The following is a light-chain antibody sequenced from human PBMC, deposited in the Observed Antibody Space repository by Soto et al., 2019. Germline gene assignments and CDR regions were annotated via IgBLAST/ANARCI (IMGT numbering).Light chain of an antibody. Sequence: QSVLTQPPSVSGVPGQRVTISCTGNNSNLGTGYDVHWYQQLPGAAPKLVVFGNRNRPSGVPERFSGSKSGTSASLAITGLQAEYEADYYCQAYDYSLTAVVFGGGTKVTVL. J-gene: IGLJ3*02. CDR2: GNR. V-gene: IGLV1-40*01. CDR1: NSNLGTGYD. CDR3: QAYDYSLTAVV.